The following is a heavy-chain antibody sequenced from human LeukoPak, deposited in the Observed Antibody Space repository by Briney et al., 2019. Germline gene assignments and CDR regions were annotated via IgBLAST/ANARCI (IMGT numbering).Heavy chain of an antibody. Sequence: GESLQISCKGSGYSFTSYWIGWVRQMPGKGLEWMGIIYPGDSDTRYSPSFQGQVTISADKSISTAYLQWSSLKASDTAMYYCARRGYLPGDYYYMDVWGKGTTVTVSS. V-gene: IGHV5-51*01. J-gene: IGHJ6*03. CDR1: GYSFTSYW. D-gene: IGHD2-15*01. CDR2: IYPGDSDT. CDR3: ARRGYLPGDYYYMDV.